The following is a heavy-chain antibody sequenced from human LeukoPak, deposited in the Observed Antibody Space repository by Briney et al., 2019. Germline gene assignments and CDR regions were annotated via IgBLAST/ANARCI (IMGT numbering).Heavy chain of an antibody. D-gene: IGHD3-22*01. V-gene: IGHV3-23*01. CDR2: ISGSGGST. Sequence: GGSLRLSCTASGFAFSSYAMTWVRQAPGKGVEWVSGISGSGGSTYYVDSVKGRFTISRDNSRNTLYLQMNSLRAADTAVYYCAKGLNYESSAAFDYWGQGTLVTVSS. CDR1: GFAFSSYA. J-gene: IGHJ4*02. CDR3: AKGLNYESSAAFDY.